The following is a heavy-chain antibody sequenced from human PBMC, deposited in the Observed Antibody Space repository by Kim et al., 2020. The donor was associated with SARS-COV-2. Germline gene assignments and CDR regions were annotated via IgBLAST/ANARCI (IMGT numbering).Heavy chain of an antibody. J-gene: IGHJ4*02. V-gene: IGHV3-7*03. CDR3: TRDPGRQPFDF. CDR1: GFTFSDYW. Sequence: GGSLRLSCAASGFTFSDYWMTWVRQAPGKGLEWVANIDQGDTEKYYVDSVKGRFTISRDNAKNSLYLQMKSLRVEDTAVYYCTRDPGRQPFDFWGQGTLV. CDR2: IDQGDTEK.